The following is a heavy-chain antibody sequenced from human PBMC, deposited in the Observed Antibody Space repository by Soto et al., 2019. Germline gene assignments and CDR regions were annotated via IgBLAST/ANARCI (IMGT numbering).Heavy chain of an antibody. CDR2: ISWNSGSI. Sequence: PGGSLRLSCGASGFTFDDYAMHWVRQAPGKGLEWVSGISWNSGSIGYADSVKGRFTISRDNAKNSLYLQMNSLRAEDTALYYCAKDLRAQQLEAQYYYYGMDVWGQGTTVTVSS. D-gene: IGHD6-13*01. CDR1: GFTFDDYA. V-gene: IGHV3-9*01. CDR3: AKDLRAQQLEAQYYYYGMDV. J-gene: IGHJ6*02.